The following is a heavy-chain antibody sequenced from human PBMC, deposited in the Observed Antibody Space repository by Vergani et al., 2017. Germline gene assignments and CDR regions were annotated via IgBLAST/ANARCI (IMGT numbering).Heavy chain of an antibody. D-gene: IGHD1-1*01. Sequence: QVHLVESGGGVFQPGRSLRLSCVVSGFTSSYYGMHWVRQAPGKGLEWVSVISYDGTQKYYADSVKVRFTISRDNSKSTLYLQMNSLRTEDTAVYYCATKSCGTPGCQIGYFREGGQGTLVNVSA. J-gene: IGHJ1*01. CDR3: ATKSCGTPGCQIGYFRE. CDR2: ISYDGTQK. CDR1: GFTSSYYG. V-gene: IGHV3-30*03.